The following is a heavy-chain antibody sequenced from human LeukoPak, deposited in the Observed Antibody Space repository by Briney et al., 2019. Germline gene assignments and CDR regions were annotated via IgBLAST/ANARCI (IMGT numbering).Heavy chain of an antibody. CDR2: LSSGGDA. V-gene: IGHV3-53*01. D-gene: IGHD3-10*01. CDR3: AKDTGGRGRLDAFDI. J-gene: IGHJ3*02. Sequence: GGSLRLSCAASGFTVSSNYMSWVRQAPGKGLEWVSVLSSGGDAYYADSVKGRFITSRDNSKNMLYLQMNSLRADDTAIYYCAKDTGGRGRLDAFDIWGQGTMVTVSS. CDR1: GFTVSSNY.